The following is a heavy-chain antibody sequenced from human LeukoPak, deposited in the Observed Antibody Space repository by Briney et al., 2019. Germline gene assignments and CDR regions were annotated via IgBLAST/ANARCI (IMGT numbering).Heavy chain of an antibody. CDR2: IYYSGST. V-gene: IGHV4-59*01. D-gene: IGHD6-13*01. CDR1: GGSISNYY. Sequence: SETLSLTCTVSGGSISNYYWSWIRQPPGKGLEWIGYIYYSGSTDYSPSLKSRVTISVDTSKNQFSLKLSSVTAADTAVYYCARTWSAAGDDYWGQGTLVTVSS. CDR3: ARTWSAAGDDY. J-gene: IGHJ4*02.